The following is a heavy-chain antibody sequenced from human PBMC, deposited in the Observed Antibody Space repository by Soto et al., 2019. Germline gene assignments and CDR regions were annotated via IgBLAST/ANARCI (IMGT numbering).Heavy chain of an antibody. CDR2: ISYDGSNK. V-gene: IGHV3-30*18. CDR3: AKDQENYYDSSGYWPPPLVTPVGSYYYYGMDV. Sequence: QVQLVESGGGVVQPGRSLRLSCAASGFTFSSYGMHWVRQAPGKGLEWVAVISYDGSNKYYADSVKGRFTISRDNSKNTLYLQMNSLRAEDTAVYYCAKDQENYYDSSGYWPPPLVTPVGSYYYYGMDVWGQGTTVTVSS. J-gene: IGHJ6*02. D-gene: IGHD3-22*01. CDR1: GFTFSSYG.